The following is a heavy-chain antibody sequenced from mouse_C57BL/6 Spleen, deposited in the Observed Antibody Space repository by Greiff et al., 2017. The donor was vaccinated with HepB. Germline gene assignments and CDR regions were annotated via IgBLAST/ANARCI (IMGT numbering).Heavy chain of an antibody. J-gene: IGHJ4*01. Sequence: VQLQESGPGLAKPSQTLSLTCSVTGYSITSGYWNWLRKFPGNKLEYMAYISYSGSTYYKPSRKSRISITRDTSKNQYYLQLNPVTTEDTATAYRSRYCDDSSDDSDAVYLGKGRSVT. V-gene: IGHV3-8*01. CDR1: GYSITSGY. CDR3: SRYCDDSSDDSDAVY. CDR2: ISYSGST. D-gene: IGHD1-1*01.